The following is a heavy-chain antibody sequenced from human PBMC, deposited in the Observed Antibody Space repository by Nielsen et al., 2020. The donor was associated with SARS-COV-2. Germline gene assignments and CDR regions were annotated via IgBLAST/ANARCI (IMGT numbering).Heavy chain of an antibody. CDR3: ARGVVRGTFDY. D-gene: IGHD3-16*01. CDR1: GFTFSDYY. V-gene: IGHV3-11*05. Sequence: GESLKISCTASGFTFSDYYMNWIRQAPGKGLEWVSYISSSSTYTNYADSVKGRFTISRDNAKNSLYLQMNSLRAEDTAVYYCARGVVRGTFDYWDQGTLVTVSS. CDR2: ISSSSTYT. J-gene: IGHJ4*02.